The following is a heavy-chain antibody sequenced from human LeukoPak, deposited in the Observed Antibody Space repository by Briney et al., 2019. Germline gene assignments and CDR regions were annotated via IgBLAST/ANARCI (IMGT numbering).Heavy chain of an antibody. J-gene: IGHJ4*02. CDR1: GFTFSSYW. Sequence: GGSLRLSCAASGFTFSSYWMHWVRQAPGKGLVWVSRINSDGSSTSYADSVKGRFTISRDNAKNSLYLQMNSLRAEDTAVYYCARDLSVGAKPDLGFDYWGQGTLVTVSS. CDR2: INSDGSST. V-gene: IGHV3-74*01. D-gene: IGHD1-26*01. CDR3: ARDLSVGAKPDLGFDY.